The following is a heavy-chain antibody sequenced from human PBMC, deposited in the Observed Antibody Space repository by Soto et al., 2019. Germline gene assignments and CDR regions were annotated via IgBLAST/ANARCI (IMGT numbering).Heavy chain of an antibody. Sequence: ASVKVSCKASGYTFTSYAMQWVRQAPGQRLEWMGWINPSIGKANYAQKFQGRVTITADESASTAYMELSSLRSEDTAVYYCARDRRDGYNSYYYYGMDVWGQGTTVTVSS. J-gene: IGHJ6*02. D-gene: IGHD5-12*01. V-gene: IGHV1-3*01. CDR1: GYTFTSYA. CDR2: INPSIGKA. CDR3: ARDRRDGYNSYYYYGMDV.